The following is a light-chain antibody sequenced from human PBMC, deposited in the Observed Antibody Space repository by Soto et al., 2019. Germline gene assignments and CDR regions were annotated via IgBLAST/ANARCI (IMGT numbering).Light chain of an antibody. CDR3: QQYTNFPLT. J-gene: IGKJ4*01. Sequence: AIQLTQSPSSLSASVGDRVTITCRASQGISSWLAWYQQKPGKAPKLLIHEASRLETGVPSRFSGSESGTEFTLTISGLHAEDSATYYCQQYTNFPLTFGGGTKVDIK. CDR1: QGISSW. CDR2: EAS. V-gene: IGKV1D-13*01.